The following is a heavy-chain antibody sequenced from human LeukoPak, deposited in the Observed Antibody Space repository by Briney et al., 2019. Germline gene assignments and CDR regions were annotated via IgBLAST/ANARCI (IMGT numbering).Heavy chain of an antibody. CDR1: GYTFTDYY. CDR3: ATRPAYYYDSSGYYKSGDWFDP. J-gene: IGHJ5*02. V-gene: IGHV1-69-2*01. D-gene: IGHD3-22*01. CDR2: VDPEDGET. Sequence: ATVKISCKASGYTFTDYYMHWVQQAHGKGLEWMGRVDPEDGETIYAEKFQGRVTITADTSTDTAYMELSSLRSEDTAVYYCATRPAYYYDSSGYYKSGDWFDPWGQGTLVTVSS.